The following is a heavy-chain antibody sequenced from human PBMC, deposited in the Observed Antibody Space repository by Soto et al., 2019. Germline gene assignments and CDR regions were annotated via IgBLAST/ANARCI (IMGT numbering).Heavy chain of an antibody. J-gene: IGHJ6*02. D-gene: IGHD6-6*01. CDR1: GFTFSSYA. V-gene: IGHV3-23*04. CDR3: AKGYEDSSSSEPYYGMDV. CDR2: ISGSGGST. Sequence: VQLVEPGGGVVQPGRSLRLSCAASGFTFSSYAMSWVRQAPGKGLEWVSAISGSGGSTYYADSVKGRFTISRDNSKNTLYLQMNSLRAEDTAVYYCAKGYEDSSSSEPYYGMDVWGQGTTVTVSS.